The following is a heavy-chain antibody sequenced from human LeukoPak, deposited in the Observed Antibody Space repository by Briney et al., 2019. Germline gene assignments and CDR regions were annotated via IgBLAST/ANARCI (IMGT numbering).Heavy chain of an antibody. CDR1: GGSISGYY. Sequence: PSETLSLTCTVSGGSISGYYWNWIRQPPGKGLEWIGYIYYSGSTNYNPSLKSRITISVDTSKNQFSLKLSSVTAADTAVYYCARGNQLLPYYYYMDVWGKGTTVTVSS. J-gene: IGHJ6*03. V-gene: IGHV4-59*01. CDR3: ARGNQLLPYYYYMDV. D-gene: IGHD2-2*01. CDR2: IYYSGST.